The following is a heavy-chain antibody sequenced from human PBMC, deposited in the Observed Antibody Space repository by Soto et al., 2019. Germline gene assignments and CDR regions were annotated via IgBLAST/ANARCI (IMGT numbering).Heavy chain of an antibody. J-gene: IGHJ6*02. Sequence: QVQLVESGGGLVKPGGSLRLSCAASGFTFSDYYMSWIRQARGKGLEWVSYISSSSSYTNYADSVKGRFTISRDNAKNTLYLQMNSLGAEDKAVYYCARVTDIVVVPAAHDIAAAAAVGMGVWGQGTTVTVSS. V-gene: IGHV3-11*05. CDR1: GFTFSDYY. CDR3: ARVTDIVVVPAAHDIAAAAAVGMGV. CDR2: ISSSSSYT. D-gene: IGHD2-2*01.